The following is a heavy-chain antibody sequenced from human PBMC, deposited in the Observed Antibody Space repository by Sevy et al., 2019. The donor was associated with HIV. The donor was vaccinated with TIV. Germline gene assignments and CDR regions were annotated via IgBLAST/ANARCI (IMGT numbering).Heavy chain of an antibody. D-gene: IGHD6-13*01. Sequence: GESLKISCKGSGYSFTSYWIGWVRQMPGRGLACMGIIYPGDSDTRYSPSFQGQVTISADKSISTAYLQWSSLKASDTAMYYCARTIAAAGGAFDIWGQGTMVTVSS. CDR3: ARTIAAAGGAFDI. CDR1: GYSFTSYW. J-gene: IGHJ3*02. V-gene: IGHV5-51*01. CDR2: IYPGDSDT.